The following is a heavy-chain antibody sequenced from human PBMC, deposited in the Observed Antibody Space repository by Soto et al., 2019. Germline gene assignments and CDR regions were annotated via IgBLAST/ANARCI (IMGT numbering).Heavy chain of an antibody. D-gene: IGHD2-2*01. CDR3: AKDFVGCSTSCP. V-gene: IGHV3-30*18. CDR1: GFTFSSYG. J-gene: IGHJ5*02. Sequence: SLRLSCAASGFTFSSYGMHWVRQAPGKGLEWVAVISYDGSNKYYADSVKGRFTISRDNSKNTLYPQMNSLRAEDTAVYYCAKDFVGCSTSCPWGQGTLVTVSS. CDR2: ISYDGSNK.